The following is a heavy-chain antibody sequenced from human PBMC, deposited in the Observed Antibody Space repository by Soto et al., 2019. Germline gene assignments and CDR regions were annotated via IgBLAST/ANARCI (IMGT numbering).Heavy chain of an antibody. CDR2: ISGSGVST. V-gene: IGHV3-23*01. CDR1: GFTFSSYA. J-gene: IGHJ6*02. CDR3: AKDHRIWGRLVEYMDV. Sequence: GGSLRLSCAASGFTFSSYALGWVRQAPGRGLECVSAISGSGVSTFYADSVKGRFTISRDTSKNTLYLQMNTLTAEDTAVYYCAKDHRIWGRLVEYMDVWGQGNTVTVSS. D-gene: IGHD3-10*01.